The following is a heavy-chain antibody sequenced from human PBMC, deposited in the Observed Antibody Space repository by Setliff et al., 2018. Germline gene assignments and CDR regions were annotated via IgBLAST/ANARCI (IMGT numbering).Heavy chain of an antibody. CDR3: ASGAAADAFHI. J-gene: IGHJ3*02. CDR2: ISPYKSDT. Sequence: EASVKVSCKASGGTFRSYGITWVRQAPGQGLEWMGWISPYKSDTNYAQKFQDRVTITRDTSATTAYMELSSLQSEDTAVYFCASGAAADAFHIWGLGTMVTVSS. D-gene: IGHD6-25*01. CDR1: GGTFRSYG. V-gene: IGHV1-18*01.